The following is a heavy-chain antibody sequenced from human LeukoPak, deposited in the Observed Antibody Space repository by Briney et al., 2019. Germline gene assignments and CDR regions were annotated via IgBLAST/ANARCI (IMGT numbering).Heavy chain of an antibody. J-gene: IGHJ6*03. Sequence: SETLSLTCTVSGGSISSSSYYWGWIRQPPGKGLEWIGSIYYSGSTYYNPSLKSRVTISVDTSKNQFSLKLSSVTAADTAVYYCVRDYKVRAVISLGYYYYYMDVWGKGTTVTVSS. CDR1: GGSISSSSYY. CDR2: IYYSGST. D-gene: IGHD3-10*02. CDR3: VRDYKVRAVISLGYYYYYMDV. V-gene: IGHV4-39*07.